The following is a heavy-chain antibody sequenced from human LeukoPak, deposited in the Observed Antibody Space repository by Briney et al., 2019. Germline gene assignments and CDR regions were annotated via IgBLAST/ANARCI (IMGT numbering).Heavy chain of an antibody. CDR2: ISSSSSYI. D-gene: IGHD1-1*01. CDR1: GFTFSSYS. CDR3: AREGLVQLERPTPDAFDI. Sequence: PGGSLRLSCAASGFTFSSYSMNWVRQAPGKGLEWVSSISSSSSYIYYADSVKGRFTISRDNAKNSLYLQMNSLRAEDTAVYYCAREGLVQLERPTPDAFDIWGQGTMVTVSS. J-gene: IGHJ3*02. V-gene: IGHV3-21*01.